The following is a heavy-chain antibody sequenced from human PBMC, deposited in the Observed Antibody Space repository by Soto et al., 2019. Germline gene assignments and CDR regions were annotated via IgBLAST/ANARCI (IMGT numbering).Heavy chain of an antibody. V-gene: IGHV3-13*01. CDR3: AKSQEIGTHFFDS. CDR1: GFTFSGFD. J-gene: IGHJ4*02. D-gene: IGHD6-13*01. Sequence: LILSCEASGFTFSGFDMHWVRQPTGKGLEWVSSIGTAGDTYYAVSVKSRFTISRDNAKNSLSLQMNSLRAGDMAVYFCAKSQEIGTHFFDSWGQGTQVTVSS. CDR2: IGTAGDT.